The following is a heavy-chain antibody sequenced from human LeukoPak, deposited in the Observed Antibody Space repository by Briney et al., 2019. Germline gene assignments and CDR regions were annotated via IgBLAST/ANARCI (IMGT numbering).Heavy chain of an antibody. CDR2: INPNSGGT. CDR1: GYTFTGYY. Sequence: ASVKVSCKASGYTFTGYYMHWVRQAPGQGLEWMGWINPNSGGTNYAQKFQGWVTMTRDTSISTAYMELSRLRSDDTAVYYCATDPQARSGYFDYWGQGTLVTVSS. V-gene: IGHV1-2*04. D-gene: IGHD6-6*01. CDR3: ATDPQARSGYFDY. J-gene: IGHJ4*02.